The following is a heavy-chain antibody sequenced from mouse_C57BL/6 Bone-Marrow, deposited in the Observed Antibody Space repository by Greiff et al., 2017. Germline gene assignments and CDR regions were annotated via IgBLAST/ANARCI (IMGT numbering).Heavy chain of an antibody. Sequence: DVMLVESGGGLVQPGGSLKLSCAASGFTFSDYYMYWVRQTPEKRLEWVAYISNGGGSTYYPDTVKGRFTISRDNAKNTLYLQMSRLKSEDTAMYYCARQRSTMVTTRAMDYWGQGTSVTVSS. CDR3: ARQRSTMVTTRAMDY. J-gene: IGHJ4*01. CDR2: ISNGGGST. CDR1: GFTFSDYY. D-gene: IGHD2-2*01. V-gene: IGHV5-12*01.